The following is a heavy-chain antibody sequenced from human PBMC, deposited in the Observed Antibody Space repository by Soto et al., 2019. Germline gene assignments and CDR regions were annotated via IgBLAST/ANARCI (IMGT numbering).Heavy chain of an antibody. Sequence: PGGSLRLSCAASGFTFGSYSMSWVRQAPGKALEWVSSISQSSAYTHYADSVKGRFTISGDDSRSTLFLQMNSLRAEDTAVYYCAKDDVKGDGVWLVGTWGQGILVTVSS. J-gene: IGHJ5*02. D-gene: IGHD2-21*01. V-gene: IGHV3-23*01. CDR2: ISQSSAYT. CDR3: AKDDVKGDGVWLVGT. CDR1: GFTFGSYS.